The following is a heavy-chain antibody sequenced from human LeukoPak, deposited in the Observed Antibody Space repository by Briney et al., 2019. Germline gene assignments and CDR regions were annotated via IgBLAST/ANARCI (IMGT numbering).Heavy chain of an antibody. CDR3: ARDVVVVPAAIHYGMDV. J-gene: IGHJ6*02. Sequence: SETLSLTCAVYGGSFSDYFWGWIRQPPGKGLEWIGEVNHSGRTYYNPSLKSRVTISVDTSKNQFSLNLSSVTAADTAVYYCARDVVVVPAAIHYGMDVWGQGTTVTVSS. V-gene: IGHV4-34*01. D-gene: IGHD2-2*01. CDR2: VNHSGRT. CDR1: GGSFSDYF.